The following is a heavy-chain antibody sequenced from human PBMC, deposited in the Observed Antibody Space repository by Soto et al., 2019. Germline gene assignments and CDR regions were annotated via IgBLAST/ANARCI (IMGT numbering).Heavy chain of an antibody. CDR1: GFTFDDYA. Sequence: EVQLVESGGGLVQPGRSLRLSCAASGFTFDDYAMHWVRQAPGKGLEWVSGISWNSGSIGYADSVKGRFTISRDNAKKSLYLRRSSLRAEDTALYYCAKDRGLVLSFYFDYWGQGTLVTVSS. D-gene: IGHD6-19*01. CDR2: ISWNSGSI. J-gene: IGHJ4*02. CDR3: AKDRGLVLSFYFDY. V-gene: IGHV3-9*01.